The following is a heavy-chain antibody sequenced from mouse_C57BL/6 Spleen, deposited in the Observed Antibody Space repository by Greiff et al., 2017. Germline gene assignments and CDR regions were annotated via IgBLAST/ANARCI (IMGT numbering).Heavy chain of an antibody. J-gene: IGHJ2*01. CDR2: IYPGDGDT. CDR3: ARGGYDYGQIFDD. V-gene: IGHV1-82*01. D-gene: IGHD2-4*01. CDR1: GYAFRSSW. Sequence: VQLQQSGPELVKPGASVKISCKASGYAFRSSWMNWVKQRPGKGLEWIGRIYPGDGDTNYNGKFKGKATLTADKSSSTAYMQLSSLTSEDSAVYFCARGGYDYGQIFDDWGQGTTLTVSS.